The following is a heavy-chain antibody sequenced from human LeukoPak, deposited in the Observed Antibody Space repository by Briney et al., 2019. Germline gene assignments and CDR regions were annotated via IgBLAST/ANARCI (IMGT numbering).Heavy chain of an antibody. D-gene: IGHD6-13*01. CDR2: IYYSGST. CDR3: ARGVYIAAAQYGY. Sequence: PSETLSLTCAVSGGSISSYYWSWLRQPPGKGLEWIGYIYYSGSTNYNPSLKSRVTISVDTSKNQFSLKLSSVTAADTAVYYCARGVYIAAAQYGYWGQGTLVTVSS. J-gene: IGHJ4*02. V-gene: IGHV4-59*01. CDR1: GGSISSYY.